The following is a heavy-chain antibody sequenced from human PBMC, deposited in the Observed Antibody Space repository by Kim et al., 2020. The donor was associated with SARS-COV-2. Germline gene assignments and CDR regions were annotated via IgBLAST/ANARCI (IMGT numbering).Heavy chain of an antibody. D-gene: IGHD1-26*01. J-gene: IGHJ4*02. CDR3: ARRMYSETYYYFDY. Sequence: GGSLRLSCAASGFTLSDYWMHWVRQAPGEGLVWVSRISIDGGTINYADSVKGRFTISRDKAKNTLYLQMNSLRVEDSAVYYCARRMYSETYYYFDYWGQG. CDR1: GFTLSDYW. V-gene: IGHV3-74*01. CDR2: ISIDGGTI.